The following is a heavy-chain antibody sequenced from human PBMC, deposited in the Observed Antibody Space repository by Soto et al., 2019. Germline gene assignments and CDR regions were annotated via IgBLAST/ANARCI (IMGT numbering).Heavy chain of an antibody. Sequence: QLQLQESGPGLVKPSETLSLTCSVSGGSISSNNYYWGWIRQPPGKGLEWIGSMSYSRSTYYNPSLKSRVTISVDTSKNPFSLRLTPVTAADTAVYYWASHLRPTNRGGGCFAYWGQGPLVNVSS. CDR1: GGSISSNNYY. CDR2: MSYSRST. CDR3: ASHLRPTNRGGGCFAY. J-gene: IGHJ4*02. D-gene: IGHD7-27*01. V-gene: IGHV4-39*01.